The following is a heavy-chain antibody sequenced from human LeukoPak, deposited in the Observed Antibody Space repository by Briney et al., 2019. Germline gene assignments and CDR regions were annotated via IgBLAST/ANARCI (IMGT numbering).Heavy chain of an antibody. CDR3: AKAHGSGSSYYYYYGMDV. J-gene: IGHJ6*02. Sequence: AGSLGLSCAASGFTFSTYAMSWVRQAPGKGLEWVSAISGSGGSTYYADSVKGRFTISRDNSKNTLYLQMNSLRGDDTAVYYCAKAHGSGSSYYYYYGMDVWGQGTTVTVSS. CDR1: GFTFSTYA. CDR2: ISGSGGST. V-gene: IGHV3-23*01. D-gene: IGHD3-10*01.